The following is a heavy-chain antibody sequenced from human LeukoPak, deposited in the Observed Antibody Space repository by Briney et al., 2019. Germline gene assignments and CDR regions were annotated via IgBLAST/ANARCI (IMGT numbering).Heavy chain of an antibody. CDR1: GFSITDYF. J-gene: IGHJ4*02. Sequence: ASVKVSCKTSGFSITDYFMHWVRQAPGQGLEWTGMINPSDGFTRQAQKFEGRVTITSDTSTSTVYMEMSSLTSEVTAVYYCARAVDQDFDYWGQGTLVTVSS. CDR3: ARAVDQDFDY. D-gene: IGHD3/OR15-3a*01. CDR2: INPSDGFT. V-gene: IGHV1-46*01.